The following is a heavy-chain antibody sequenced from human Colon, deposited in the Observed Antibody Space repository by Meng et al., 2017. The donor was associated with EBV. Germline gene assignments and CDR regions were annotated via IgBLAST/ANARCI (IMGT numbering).Heavy chain of an antibody. V-gene: IGHV4-4*02. CDR3: ARGGYYSFDY. CDR2: IYHGGNT. CDR1: GASISSNNW. D-gene: IGHD5-18*01. J-gene: IGHJ4*02. Sequence: QVPLQEPGPGLVEPSGTLSLTCAVSGASISSNNWWSWVRQPPGKGLEWIGEIYHGGNTNYNPSLKSRVTISVDRSNDQFSLSLSSVTAADTAVYYCARGGYYSFDYWGQRTLVTVSS.